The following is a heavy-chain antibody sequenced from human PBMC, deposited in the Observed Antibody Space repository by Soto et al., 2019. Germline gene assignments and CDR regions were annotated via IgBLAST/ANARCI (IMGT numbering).Heavy chain of an antibody. V-gene: IGHV4-31*03. Sequence: SETLSLTCTVSGGSFSGGGYYWIWIRHHPGKGLEWMGYISYSGNTKYKPSLQSRITISVDTSENQFSLRLTSVTAADTAIYFCARTSIFGVVLNAFDIWGQGTLVTVSS. CDR1: GGSFSGGGYY. CDR3: ARTSIFGVVLNAFDI. D-gene: IGHD3-3*01. CDR2: ISYSGNT. J-gene: IGHJ3*02.